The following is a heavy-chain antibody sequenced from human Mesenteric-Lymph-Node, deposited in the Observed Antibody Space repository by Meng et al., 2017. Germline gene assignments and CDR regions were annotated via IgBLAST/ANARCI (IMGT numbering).Heavy chain of an antibody. CDR2: IHYSGNT. V-gene: IGHV4-59*08. D-gene: IGHD2-21*02. CDR1: GASISSHY. CDR3: ARHRRGGHCGGDCYALHYYFDL. J-gene: IGHJ2*01. Sequence: QVQLQESGPGLVKPSDTLSFTFAVSGASISSHYWSWVWQPPGEGLEWIGYIHYSGNTNYNPSLKSRVTISVDTSKNQFSLRLSSVTAADTAVYYCARHRRGGHCGGDCYALHYYFDLWGRGTLVTVSS.